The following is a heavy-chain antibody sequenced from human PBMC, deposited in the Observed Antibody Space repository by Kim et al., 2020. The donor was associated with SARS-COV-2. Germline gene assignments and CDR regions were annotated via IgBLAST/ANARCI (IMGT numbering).Heavy chain of an antibody. V-gene: IGHV3-33*01. Sequence: YAASVRGRFTISRDNSKNTLYLQMNSLSAEDTAVYYCARTLVLSGYYGMDVWGQGTTVTVSS. CDR3: ARTLVLSGYYGMDV. J-gene: IGHJ6*02. D-gene: IGHD3-10*01.